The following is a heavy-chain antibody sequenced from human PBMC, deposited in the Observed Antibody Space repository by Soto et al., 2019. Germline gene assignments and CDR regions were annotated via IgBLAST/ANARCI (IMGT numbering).Heavy chain of an antibody. V-gene: IGHV4-39*02. CDR1: GGPIRSSSHY. J-gene: IGHJ4*02. D-gene: IGHD1-1*01. CDR3: AREGGYVDY. Sequence: KTSETLSLTCTVSGGPIRSSSHYWGWIRQSPGTGLEWIGSIDESGDSYYNPSLKSRVTILVDTSKNQFPLKLMSVTGADSAIYYCAREGGYVDYWGQGTLVTVSS. CDR2: IDESGDS.